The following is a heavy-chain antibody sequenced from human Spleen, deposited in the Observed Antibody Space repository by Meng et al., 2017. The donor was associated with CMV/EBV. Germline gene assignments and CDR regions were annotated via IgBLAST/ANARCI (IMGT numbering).Heavy chain of an antibody. V-gene: IGHV3-33*03. CDR2: IWYDGSNK. J-gene: IGHJ3*02. D-gene: IGHD3-22*01. Sequence: GESLKISCAASGFTFSSYGMHWVRQAPGKGLEWVALIWYDGSNKWYADSVKGRFTISRDNAKNSLSLQMNSLRAEDTAMYYCARNYYDNSDDAFDIWGQGTMVTVSS. CDR3: ARNYYDNSDDAFDI. CDR1: GFTFSSYG.